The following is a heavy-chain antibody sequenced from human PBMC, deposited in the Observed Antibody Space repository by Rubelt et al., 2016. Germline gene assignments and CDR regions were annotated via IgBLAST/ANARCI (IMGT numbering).Heavy chain of an antibody. CDR3: AKELCSGGNCYLGY. CDR2: IYHSGGT. CDR1: GYSISSSNW. V-gene: IGHV4-28*03. Sequence: QVQLQESGPGLVKPSDTLSLTCAVSGYSISSSNWWGWIRQPPGKGLEWIVSIYHSGGTYYNPSLKSRLTISLDTSKRQFSRKLRSVTAADTAVYYCAKELCSGGNCYLGYWGQGTRVTVSS. D-gene: IGHD2-15*01. J-gene: IGHJ4*02.